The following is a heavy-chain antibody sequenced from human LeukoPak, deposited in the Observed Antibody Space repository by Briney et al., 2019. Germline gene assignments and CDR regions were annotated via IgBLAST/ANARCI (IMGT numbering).Heavy chain of an antibody. V-gene: IGHV3-74*01. CDR1: RFTFNSYW. J-gene: IGHJ5*02. Sequence: GGSLRLSCAASRFTFNSYWMHWVRQAPGKGLVWVSRINSDGSSTSYADSVKGRFTISRDNAKNTLYLQMNSLRAEDTAVYYCAREGGYYDFWSGYYVLNWFDPWGQGTLVTVSS. CDR2: INSDGSST. CDR3: AREGGYYDFWSGYYVLNWFDP. D-gene: IGHD3-3*01.